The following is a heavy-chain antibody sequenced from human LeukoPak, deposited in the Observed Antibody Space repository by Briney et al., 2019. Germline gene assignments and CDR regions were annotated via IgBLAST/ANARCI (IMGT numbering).Heavy chain of an antibody. CDR1: GFTFSSYG. CDR2: IWYDGSNK. V-gene: IGHV3-33*01. D-gene: IGHD4-17*01. J-gene: IGHJ4*02. CDR3: ARDNTDGAYFDY. Sequence: GGSLRLSCAASGFTFSSYGMHWVRQAPGKGLEWVAVIWYDGSNKYYADSVKGRFTISRDNAKNSLYLQMNSLRAEDTAVYYCARDNTDGAYFDYWGQGTLVTVSS.